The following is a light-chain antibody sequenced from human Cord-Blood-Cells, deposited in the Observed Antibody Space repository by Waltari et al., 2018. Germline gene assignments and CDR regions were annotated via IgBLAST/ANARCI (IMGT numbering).Light chain of an antibody. J-gene: IGLJ2*01. CDR3: SSYTSSSNVV. CDR2: DVS. Sequence: QSALTQPASVSGSPGPSITIPCPGTSSDVGGYNHVPWYQQHPGKTPKLMIYDVSKRASGVSNRFSGSKSGNTASLTISGLQAEDEADYYCSSYTSSSNVVFGGGTKLTVL. CDR1: SSDVGGYNH. V-gene: IGLV2-14*01.